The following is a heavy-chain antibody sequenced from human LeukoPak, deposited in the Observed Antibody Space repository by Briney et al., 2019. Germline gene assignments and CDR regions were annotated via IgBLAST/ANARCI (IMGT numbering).Heavy chain of an antibody. CDR1: GFTFSSYD. V-gene: IGHV3-13*01. Sequence: GGSLRLSCAASGFTFSSYDMHWVRQATGKGLEWVSAIGAAGDTYYPDSVKGRFSISRENAKNSLYLQMNSLRAGDTAVYYCVRRLGKFFGYWGQGTLVTVSS. CDR2: IGAAGDT. CDR3: VRRLGKFFGY. D-gene: IGHD4-23*01. J-gene: IGHJ4*02.